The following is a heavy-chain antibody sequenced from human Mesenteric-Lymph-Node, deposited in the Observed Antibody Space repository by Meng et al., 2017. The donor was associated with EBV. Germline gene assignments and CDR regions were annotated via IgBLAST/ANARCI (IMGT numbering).Heavy chain of an antibody. CDR1: GGSVSRTRYY. J-gene: IGHJ5*02. CDR2: VYYSGRT. D-gene: IGHD3-10*01. Sequence: QGERDGSGPGLVKPSEPLSPTRTVSGGSVSRTRYYWSWIRQPPGKRLEWIGYVYYSGRTNYNPSLKSRVTISVDTSKNQFSLNLYSVTAADTAVYYCARENPARGNWFDPWGQGALVTVSS. V-gene: IGHV4-61*01. CDR3: ARENPARGNWFDP.